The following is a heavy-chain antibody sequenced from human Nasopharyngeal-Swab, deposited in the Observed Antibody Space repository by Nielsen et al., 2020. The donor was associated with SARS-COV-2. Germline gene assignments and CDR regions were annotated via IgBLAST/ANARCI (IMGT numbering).Heavy chain of an antibody. V-gene: IGHV1-24*01. Sequence: ASAKISCNVSGYTPTELSMHCVRQAPAKGLEWMGGFDPDDGETIYAQKFQGRVTITADESTSTAYMELSSLRSEDTAVYYCASPRGIGELYGMDVWGQGTTVTVSS. CDR1: GYTPTELS. D-gene: IGHD3-10*01. CDR3: ASPRGIGELYGMDV. CDR2: FDPDDGET. J-gene: IGHJ6*02.